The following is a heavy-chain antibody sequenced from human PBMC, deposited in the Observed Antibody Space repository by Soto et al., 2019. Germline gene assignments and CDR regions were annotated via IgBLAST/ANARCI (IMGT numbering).Heavy chain of an antibody. CDR3: ASGYSGYDYFGFLADYNWFDP. Sequence: EVQLVESGGGLVQPGGSLRLSCAASGFTFSSYSMNWVRQAPGKGLEWVSYISSSSSTIYYADSVKGRFTISRDNAKNSLYLQMNSLRDEDTAVYYCASGYSGYDYFGFLADYNWFDPWGQGTLVTVSS. CDR1: GFTFSSYS. CDR2: ISSSSSTI. D-gene: IGHD5-12*01. V-gene: IGHV3-48*02. J-gene: IGHJ5*02.